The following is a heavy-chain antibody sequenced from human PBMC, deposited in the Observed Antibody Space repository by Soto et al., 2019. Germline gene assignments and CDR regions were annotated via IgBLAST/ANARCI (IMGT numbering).Heavy chain of an antibody. D-gene: IGHD3-22*01. CDR2: ISSDGSNE. CDR3: AKNITTYSGDSRGRGALVDY. J-gene: IGHJ4*02. Sequence: QVQLVESGGGVVQPGRSLRLSCAASGFTFSTYGMHWVRQPPGKGLEWVAVISSDGSNEHYADPVKGRFTISRDNSKNTLYLQMNSLRVEDTAVYYCAKNITTYSGDSRGRGALVDYWGQGTLVTVSS. CDR1: GFTFSTYG. V-gene: IGHV3-30*18.